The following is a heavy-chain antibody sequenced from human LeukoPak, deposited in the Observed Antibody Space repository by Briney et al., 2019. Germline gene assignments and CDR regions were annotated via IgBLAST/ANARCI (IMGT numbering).Heavy chain of an antibody. CDR1: GFTVSSYS. J-gene: IGHJ4*02. V-gene: IGHV3-48*04. D-gene: IGHD1-26*01. Sequence: GGSLRLSCAASGFTVSSYSMHWVRQGPAKGLEWVAYISTLSGTIFYADSVKGRFTISRDNAENSLYLQMNSLRAEDTAVYYCARGRGGSWWGQGTLVTVSS. CDR3: ARGRGGSW. CDR2: ISTLSGTI.